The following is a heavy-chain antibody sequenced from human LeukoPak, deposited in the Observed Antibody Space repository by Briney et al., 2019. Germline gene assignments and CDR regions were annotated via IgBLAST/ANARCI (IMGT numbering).Heavy chain of an antibody. J-gene: IGHJ5*02. CDR1: GGTFSSYA. V-gene: IGHV1-69*05. Sequence: GASVKVSCKASGGTFSSYAISWVRQAPGQGLEWMGGIIPIFGTANYAQKFQGRVTITTDESTSTAYMELSSLRSEDTAVYYCARRYCSSTSCYTPWFDPWGQGTLVTVSS. D-gene: IGHD2-2*02. CDR2: IIPIFGTA. CDR3: ARRYCSSTSCYTPWFDP.